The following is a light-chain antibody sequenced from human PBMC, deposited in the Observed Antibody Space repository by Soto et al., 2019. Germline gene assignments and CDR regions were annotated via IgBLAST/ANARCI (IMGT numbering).Light chain of an antibody. V-gene: IGKV1-27*01. Sequence: DLQMTQSPSSLSASVGDRVTIACRASQGISNYLAWYQQKPRKVPKLLIYAASTLHSGVPSRFSGGGSGTDFALNISSLQPEAVATYYCQKYISVPLTFGVVTTVEIK. CDR3: QKYISVPLT. J-gene: IGKJ4*01. CDR1: QGISNY. CDR2: AAS.